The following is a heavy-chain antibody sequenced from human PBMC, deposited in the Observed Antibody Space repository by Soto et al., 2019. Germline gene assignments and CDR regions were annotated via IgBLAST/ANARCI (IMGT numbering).Heavy chain of an antibody. CDR2: IHYSGST. CDR1: GGSISSDY. CDR3: AREGNLGRWLQPLDF. V-gene: IGHV4-59*01. Sequence: SETLSLTCTLSGGSISSDYWSWIRQPPGKGLEWIGNIHYSGSTNYNPSLKSRVTMSVDTSKNQFSLRLISVTAADTAKYFCAREGNLGRWLQPLDFWGQGTLVTVSS. D-gene: IGHD5-12*01. J-gene: IGHJ4*02.